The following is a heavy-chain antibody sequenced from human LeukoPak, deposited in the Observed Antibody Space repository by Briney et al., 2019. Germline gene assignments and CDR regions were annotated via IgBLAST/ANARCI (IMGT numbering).Heavy chain of an antibody. CDR2: INPSGGST. J-gene: IGHJ4*02. Sequence: ASVKVSCKASGYTFTSYYMHWVRQAPGQGLEWMRIINPSGGSTSYAQKFQGRVTMTRDTSTSTVYMELSSLRSEDTAVYYCARESNLPTGYYDILTGYSLFDYWGRGTLVTVSS. V-gene: IGHV1-46*01. CDR3: ARESNLPTGYYDILTGYSLFDY. D-gene: IGHD3-9*01. CDR1: GYTFTSYY.